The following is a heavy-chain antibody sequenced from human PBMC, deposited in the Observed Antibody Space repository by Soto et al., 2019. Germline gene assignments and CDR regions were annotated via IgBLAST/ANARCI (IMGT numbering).Heavy chain of an antibody. Sequence: QVQLVESGGGGVQPGRSLRLSCAASGFAFSAYGMHWVRQAPGKGLEWVAMIYYDGRNKYYADSVKGRFTISRDNSKNTLYLQMSRLRAEDTALYYCARVGGTVTSDYWGQGTLVTVSS. J-gene: IGHJ4*02. CDR3: ARVGGTVTSDY. CDR2: IYYDGRNK. CDR1: GFAFSAYG. D-gene: IGHD4-17*01. V-gene: IGHV3-33*01.